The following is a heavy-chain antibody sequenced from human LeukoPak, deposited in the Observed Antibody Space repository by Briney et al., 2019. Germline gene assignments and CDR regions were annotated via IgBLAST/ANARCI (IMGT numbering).Heavy chain of an antibody. CDR3: AKGLYSSSSIFDY. J-gene: IGHJ4*02. CDR1: GLTFSSYA. V-gene: IGHV3-23*01. Sequence: GGSLRLSCAASGLTFSSYAMSWVRQAPGKGLGWVSAISGSGGSTYYADSVKGRFTISRDNSKNTLYLQMNSLRAEDTAVYYCAKGLYSSSSIFDYWGQGTLVTVSS. D-gene: IGHD6-6*01. CDR2: ISGSGGST.